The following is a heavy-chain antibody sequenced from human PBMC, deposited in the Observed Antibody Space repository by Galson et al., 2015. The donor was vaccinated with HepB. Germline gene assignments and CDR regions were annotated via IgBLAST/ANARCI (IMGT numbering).Heavy chain of an antibody. CDR2: IYYSGST. Sequence: GSISTPDYSWSWIRQPPGKGLEWIGYIYYSGSTYFNPSLKGRVSISVDTSRNRFSLKLNSVTAADTAVYYCARAQVSDFDIWGQGTTVTVSS. CDR1: GSISTPDYS. CDR3: ARAQVSDFDI. V-gene: IGHV4-30-2*01. J-gene: IGHJ3*02.